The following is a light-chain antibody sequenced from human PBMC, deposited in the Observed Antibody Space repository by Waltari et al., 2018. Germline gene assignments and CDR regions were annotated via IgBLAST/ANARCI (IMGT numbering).Light chain of an antibody. V-gene: IGKV4-1*01. J-gene: IGKJ1*01. CDR1: QSVLYSSNNKNY. Sequence: DIVMTQSPDSLAVSLGERATINCKSSQSVLYSSNNKNYLAWFQQKSGQPPNLLIYWASTRESGVPARFSGSGSGTDFTLTISSLQAEDVAVYYCQQYYGAPRTFGQGTKVEIK. CDR2: WAS. CDR3: QQYYGAPRT.